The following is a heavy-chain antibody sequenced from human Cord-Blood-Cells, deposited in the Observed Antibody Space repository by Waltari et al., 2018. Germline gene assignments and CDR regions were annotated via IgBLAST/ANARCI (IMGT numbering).Heavy chain of an antibody. Sequence: QVQLVESGAEVKKPGASVKVSCKASGYTFTGYYMHWVRQAPAQGLEWMGWINPNSGGTNYAQKFQGRVTMTRDTSISTAYMELSRLRSDDTAVYYCARDLYYYGSGSYYNHAFDIWGQGTMVTVSS. D-gene: IGHD3-10*01. V-gene: IGHV1-2*02. CDR1: GYTFTGYY. CDR3: ARDLYYYGSGSYYNHAFDI. J-gene: IGHJ3*02. CDR2: INPNSGGT.